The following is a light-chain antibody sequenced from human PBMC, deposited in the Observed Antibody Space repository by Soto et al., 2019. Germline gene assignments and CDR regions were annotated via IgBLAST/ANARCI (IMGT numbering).Light chain of an antibody. J-gene: IGLJ1*01. CDR3: TSYTPSSTYV. CDR2: AVS. CDR1: SSDVGNYDY. V-gene: IGLV2-14*03. Sequence: QSALTQPASVSGSPGQSITISCTGTSSDVGNYDYVSWYQQYPGKAPKLMIYAVSRRPSGVSNRFSGSKSGNTASLTISGLQAEDEADYYCTSYTPSSTYVFGTGTKDRP.